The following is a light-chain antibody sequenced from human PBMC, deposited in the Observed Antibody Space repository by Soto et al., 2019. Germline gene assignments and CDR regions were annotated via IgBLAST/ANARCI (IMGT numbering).Light chain of an antibody. CDR2: SAS. Sequence: DIQWTKSPSFLAASVGDRVTITGRASQGISSYLAWYQQKPGKAPKLLIYSASTLQSGVPSRFSGSGSGTEFTLTISRQQPENFATYYCQQHNSYPLTFGGGTKVAIK. CDR1: QGISSY. CDR3: QQHNSYPLT. V-gene: IGKV1-9*01. J-gene: IGKJ4*01.